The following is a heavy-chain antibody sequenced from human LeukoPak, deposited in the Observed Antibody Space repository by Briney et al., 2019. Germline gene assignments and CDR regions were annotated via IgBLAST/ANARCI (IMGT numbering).Heavy chain of an antibody. J-gene: IGHJ3*02. CDR1: GGSISSYY. Sequence: ETLSLTCTVSGGSISSYYWSWIRQPPGKGLEWIGYIYYSGSTNYNPSLKSRVTISVDTSKNQFSLKLSSVTAADTAVYYCARWYYDFWSGYYGPNDAFDIWGQGTMVTVSS. D-gene: IGHD3-3*01. CDR3: ARWYYDFWSGYYGPNDAFDI. V-gene: IGHV4-59*08. CDR2: IYYSGST.